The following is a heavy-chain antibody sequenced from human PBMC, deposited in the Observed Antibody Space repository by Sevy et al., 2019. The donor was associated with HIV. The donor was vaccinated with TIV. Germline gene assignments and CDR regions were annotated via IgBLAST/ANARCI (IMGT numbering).Heavy chain of an antibody. V-gene: IGHV3-23*01. Sequence: GGSLRLSCAASGFTFSSYAMSWVRQAPGKGLEWVSAISVGGGSTYYADSVKGRFTISRDNSKNTMYLQMNSLRAEDTAVYYCARDSGEWLLRTYYFDYWGQGTLVTVSS. CDR2: ISVGGGST. CDR1: GFTFSSYA. J-gene: IGHJ4*02. D-gene: IGHD3-3*01. CDR3: ARDSGEWLLRTYYFDY.